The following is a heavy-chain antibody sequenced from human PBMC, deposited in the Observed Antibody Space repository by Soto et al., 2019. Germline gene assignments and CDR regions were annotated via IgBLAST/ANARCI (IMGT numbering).Heavy chain of an antibody. CDR2: TYYRSKWYN. CDR3: AREGRKQQLAGYYYYYMDV. V-gene: IGHV6-1*01. CDR1: GDSVSSNSAA. Sequence: SPPLSLTCAISGDSVSSNSAAWNWILQSPSRGLEWLGRTYYRSKWYNDYAVSVKSRITINPDTSKNQFSLQLNSVTPEDTAVYYCAREGRKQQLAGYYYYYMDVWGKGTTVTVSS. D-gene: IGHD6-13*01. J-gene: IGHJ6*03.